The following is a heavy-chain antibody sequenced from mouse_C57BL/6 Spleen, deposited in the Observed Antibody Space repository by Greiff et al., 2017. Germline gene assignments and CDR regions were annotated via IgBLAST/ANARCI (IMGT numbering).Heavy chain of an antibody. Sequence: VQLQPSGAELVRPGASVKLSCKASGYTFTDYYINWVKQRPGQGLEWIARIYPGSGNTYYNEKFKGKATLTAEKSSSTAYMQLSSLTSEDSAVYVCARWDDYDAWFAYWGQGTLVTVSA. CDR1: GYTFTDYY. V-gene: IGHV1-76*01. J-gene: IGHJ3*01. CDR3: ARWDDYDAWFAY. D-gene: IGHD2-4*01. CDR2: IYPGSGNT.